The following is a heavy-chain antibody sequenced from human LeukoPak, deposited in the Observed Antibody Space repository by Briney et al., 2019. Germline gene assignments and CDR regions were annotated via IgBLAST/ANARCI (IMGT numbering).Heavy chain of an antibody. CDR1: GFSLSTSGVG. D-gene: IGHD3-10*01. V-gene: IGHV2-5*01. CDR2: IYWNDYK. Sequence: SGPTLVKPTQTLTLTCTFSGFSLSTSGVGVGWIRQPPGKALEWLSLIYWNDYKRYSPALKNRLTSTNATYKNQVVLTMTNMDPVDTAAYYCAHGGTGNWFDPWGQGTLVTVSS. J-gene: IGHJ5*02. CDR3: AHGGTGNWFDP.